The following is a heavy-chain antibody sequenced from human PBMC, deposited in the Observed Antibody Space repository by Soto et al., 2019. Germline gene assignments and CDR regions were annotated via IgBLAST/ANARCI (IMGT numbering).Heavy chain of an antibody. J-gene: IGHJ4*02. CDR2: IYHSGST. CDR3: ARADYGGWYFDY. Sequence: SETLSLTCAVSGYSISSGYYWGWIRQPPGKGLEWIGSIYHSGSTYYNPSLKSRVTISVDTSKNQFSLKLSSVTAADTAVYYCARADYGGWYFDYWGRGTLVTVSS. D-gene: IGHD4-17*01. V-gene: IGHV4-38-2*01. CDR1: GYSISSGYY.